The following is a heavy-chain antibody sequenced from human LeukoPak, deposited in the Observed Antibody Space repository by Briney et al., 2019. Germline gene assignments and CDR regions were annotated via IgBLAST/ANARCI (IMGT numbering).Heavy chain of an antibody. J-gene: IGHJ4*02. D-gene: IGHD2-15*01. CDR2: INSDGSGT. V-gene: IGHV3-74*01. CDR1: GFTFSSYW. Sequence: GGSLRLSCAASGFTFSSYWMHWVRQAPGKGVGWVSRINSDGSGTTYADSVKGRFTISRDNAKNTLYLQMNSLRAEDTAVYYCARLLGYCSGGSCYGFDYWGQGTLVTVSS. CDR3: ARLLGYCSGGSCYGFDY.